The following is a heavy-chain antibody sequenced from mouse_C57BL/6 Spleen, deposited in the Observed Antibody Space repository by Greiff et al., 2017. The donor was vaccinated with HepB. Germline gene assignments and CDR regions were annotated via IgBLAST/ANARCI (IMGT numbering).Heavy chain of an antibody. J-gene: IGHJ4*01. CDR1: GFNIKNTY. CDR3: ARALHYYGSSYAMDY. V-gene: IGHV14-3*01. D-gene: IGHD1-1*01. CDR2: IDPANGNT. Sequence: EVQLVESVAELVRPGASVKLSCTASGFNIKNTYMHWVKQRPEQGLEWIGRIDPANGNTKYAPKFQGKATITADTSSNTAYLQLSSLTSEDTAIYHCARALHYYGSSYAMDYWGQGTSVTVSS.